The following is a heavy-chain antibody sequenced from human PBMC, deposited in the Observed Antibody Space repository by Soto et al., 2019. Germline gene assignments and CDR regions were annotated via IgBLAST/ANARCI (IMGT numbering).Heavy chain of an antibody. CDR1: GFTFSSYA. D-gene: IGHD5-18*01. J-gene: IGHJ4*02. CDR3: AKDPIELIQLWGIFDY. V-gene: IGHV3-23*01. Sequence: GGSLRLSCAASGFTFSSYAMSWVRQPPGKGREWVSAISGSGGSTYYADSVKGRFTISRDNSKNTLYLQMNSLRAEDTAVYYCAKDPIELIQLWGIFDYWGQGTLVTVSS. CDR2: ISGSGGST.